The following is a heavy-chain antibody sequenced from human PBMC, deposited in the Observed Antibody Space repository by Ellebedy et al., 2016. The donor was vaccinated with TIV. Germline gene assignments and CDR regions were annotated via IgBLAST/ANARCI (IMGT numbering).Heavy chain of an antibody. CDR3: ARGPTDYYGSGMIGTKYYYGMDV. J-gene: IGHJ6*02. CDR1: RYTFTSYD. CDR2: MNPNSGNT. Sequence: ASVKVSXKASRYTFTSYDINWVRQATGQGLEWMGWMNPNSGNTGYAQKFQGRVTMTRNTSISTAYMELSSLRSEDTAVYYCARGPTDYYGSGMIGTKYYYGMDVWGQGTTVTVSS. D-gene: IGHD3-10*01. V-gene: IGHV1-8*01.